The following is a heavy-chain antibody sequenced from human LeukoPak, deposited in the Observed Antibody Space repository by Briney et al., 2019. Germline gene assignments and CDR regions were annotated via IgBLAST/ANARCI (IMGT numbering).Heavy chain of an antibody. D-gene: IGHD3-10*01. CDR1: GVSISRHY. J-gene: IGHJ4*02. CDR2: ISTSGTT. Sequence: SETLSLTCTVSGVSISRHYWSWIRQPAGKGLEWIGRISTSGTTNYNPSLRSRLSMSVDTSKNQFSLRLSSVTAADTAVYFCARESEEPGVTLFDYWGQGTLVTVSS. CDR3: ARESEEPGVTLFDY. V-gene: IGHV4-4*07.